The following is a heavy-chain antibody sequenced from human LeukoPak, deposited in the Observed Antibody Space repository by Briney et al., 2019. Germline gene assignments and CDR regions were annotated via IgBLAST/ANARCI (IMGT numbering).Heavy chain of an antibody. D-gene: IGHD6-13*01. V-gene: IGHV1-2*02. J-gene: IGHJ3*02. CDR2: INPNSGGT. CDR3: ARTFQTAAGIYYAFDI. CDR1: RYTFTGYY. Sequence: ASVKVSCKASRYTFTGYYMHWVRQAPGQGLEWMGWINPNSGGTNYAQKFQGRVTMTRDTSISTAYMELSRLRSDDTAVYYCARTFQTAAGIYYAFDIWGQGTMVTVSS.